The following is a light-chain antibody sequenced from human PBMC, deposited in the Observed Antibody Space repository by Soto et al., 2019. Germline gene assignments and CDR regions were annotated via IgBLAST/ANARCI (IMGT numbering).Light chain of an antibody. V-gene: IGKV3-20*01. J-gene: IGKJ1*01. CDR3: QQYETSPRT. CDR2: GAS. Sequence: EILMTQSPATLTVSPWERATLSCRASQSVSSNLAWYQQKPGQAPRLLIYGASSRATGIPDRFSGSGSGTDFTLTISRLEPEDFAVYYCQQYETSPRTFGQGTKVDI. CDR1: QSVSSN.